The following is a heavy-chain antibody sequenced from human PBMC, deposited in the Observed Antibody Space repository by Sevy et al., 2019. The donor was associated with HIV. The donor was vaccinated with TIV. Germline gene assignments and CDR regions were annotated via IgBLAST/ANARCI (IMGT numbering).Heavy chain of an antibody. CDR2: FDPEDGET. CDR1: GYTLTELS. D-gene: IGHD3-10*01. Sequence: ASVKVSCKVSGYTLTELSMHWVRQAPGKGLEWMGGFDPEDGETIYAQKFQGRVTMTEETSTDTAYMELSSLRSEDTAVYYCATLQGLRRPTTNQYYYGSGSYYQSWGQGTLVTVSS. CDR3: ATLQGLRRPTTNQYYYGSGSYYQS. J-gene: IGHJ5*02. V-gene: IGHV1-24*01.